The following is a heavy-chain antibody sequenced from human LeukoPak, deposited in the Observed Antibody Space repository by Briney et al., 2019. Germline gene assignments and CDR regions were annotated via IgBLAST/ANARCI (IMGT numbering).Heavy chain of an antibody. J-gene: IGHJ5*02. CDR3: ARAGNYYGRHTNWFDP. D-gene: IGHD3-10*01. V-gene: IGHV3-21*01. Sequence: GGSLRLSCAASGFTFSSYWMHWVRQAPGKGLEWVSSISSGTSYIYYADSVKGRFTISRDNAKNSLYLQMNSLRAEDTAVYYCARAGNYYGRHTNWFDPWGHGALVTVSS. CDR1: GFTFSSYW. CDR2: ISSGTSYI.